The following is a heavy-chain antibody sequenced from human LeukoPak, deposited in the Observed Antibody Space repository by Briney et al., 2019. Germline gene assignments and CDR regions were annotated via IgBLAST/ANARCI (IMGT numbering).Heavy chain of an antibody. V-gene: IGHV4-59*01. CDR1: GVSISSYY. CDR3: ARGMGYYDSSGQLFDY. CDR2: IYYSGST. Sequence: SETLSLTCTVSGVSISSYYWSWIRQPPGKGLEWIGYIYYSGSTNYNPSLKSRVTISVDTSKNQFSLKLSSVTAADTAVYYCARGMGYYDSSGQLFDYWGQGTLVTVSS. J-gene: IGHJ4*02. D-gene: IGHD3-22*01.